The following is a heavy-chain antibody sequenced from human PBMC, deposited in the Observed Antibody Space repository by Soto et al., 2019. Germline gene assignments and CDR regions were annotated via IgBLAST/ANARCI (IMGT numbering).Heavy chain of an antibody. CDR3: ARDKLKFTLDP. CDR1: GGSVSSGSYF. CDR2: IHYSGAT. Sequence: ASETLSLTCTVSGGSVSSGSYFWSWIRQPPWKGLEWIGDIHYSGATNYNPSLKSRVTMSVDTLMNQFSLKLSSVIAADTAVYYCARDKLKFTLDPXGQGTVVTVS. J-gene: IGHJ5*02. V-gene: IGHV4-61*01.